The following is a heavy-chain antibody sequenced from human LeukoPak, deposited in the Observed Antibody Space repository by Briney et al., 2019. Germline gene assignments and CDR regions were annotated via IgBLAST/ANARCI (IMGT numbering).Heavy chain of an antibody. CDR1: GYSFTSYW. CDR2: IYPGDSDT. D-gene: IGHD3-22*01. CDR3: ARCMNYYDSSDYYDY. Sequence: GESLKIYCKGSGYSFTSYWIGWVRQMPGKGLEWMGIIYPGDSDTRYSPSFQGQVTISADKSISTAYLQWSSLKASDTAMYYCARCMNYYDSSDYYDYWGQGTLVTVSS. J-gene: IGHJ4*02. V-gene: IGHV5-51*01.